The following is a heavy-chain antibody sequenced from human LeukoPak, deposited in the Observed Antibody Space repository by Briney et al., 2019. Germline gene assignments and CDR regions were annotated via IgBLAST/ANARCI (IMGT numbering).Heavy chain of an antibody. CDR3: GNTQNSSGWFDIDY. J-gene: IGHJ4*02. V-gene: IGHV3-11*03. CDR2: ISSSTSYT. Sequence: PGGSLRLSCAASGFTFSDYYMSWLRQAPGKELEWLSYISSSTSYTKYADSVKGRFTISRENAKNSLYLQMNSLRTDVSALYYCGNTQNSSGWFDIDYWGQGALVSVSS. CDR1: GFTFSDYY. D-gene: IGHD6-19*01.